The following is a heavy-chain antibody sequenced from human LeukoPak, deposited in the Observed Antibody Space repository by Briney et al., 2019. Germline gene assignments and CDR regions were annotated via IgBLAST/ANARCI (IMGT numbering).Heavy chain of an antibody. V-gene: IGHV3-30*18. CDR2: ISYDGSNK. CDR1: GSTFSSYG. CDR3: AKVSGYSYGFDY. Sequence: PGRSLRLSCAASGSTFSSYGMHWVRQAPGKGLEWVAVISYDGSNKYYADSVKGRFTISRDNSKNTLYLQMNSLRAEDTAVYYCAKVSGYSYGFDYWGQGTLVTVSS. J-gene: IGHJ4*02. D-gene: IGHD5-18*01.